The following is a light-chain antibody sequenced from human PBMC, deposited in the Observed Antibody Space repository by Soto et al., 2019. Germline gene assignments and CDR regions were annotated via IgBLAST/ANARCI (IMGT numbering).Light chain of an antibody. Sequence: DIQMTQSPSALSASVGDRVTITCRSSQTISTFLHWSQQKPGKAPNLLIYDASSLQSGVPSRFSGSGSGTDFTLTISSLQPEDFGTYYCQQTYSTFVSFGGGTKVDIK. CDR3: QQTYSTFVS. CDR1: QTISTF. J-gene: IGKJ4*01. V-gene: IGKV1-39*01. CDR2: DAS.